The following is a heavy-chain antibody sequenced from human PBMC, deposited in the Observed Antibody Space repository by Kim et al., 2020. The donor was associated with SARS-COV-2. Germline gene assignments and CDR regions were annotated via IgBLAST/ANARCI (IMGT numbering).Heavy chain of an antibody. J-gene: IGHJ4*02. CDR3: AKSMGYSSSWYVGGFDY. V-gene: IGHV3-23*03. Sequence: SGKGRFTISRDNSKNTLYLQMNSLRAEDTAVYYCAKSMGYSSSWYVGGFDYWGQGTLVTVSS. D-gene: IGHD6-13*01.